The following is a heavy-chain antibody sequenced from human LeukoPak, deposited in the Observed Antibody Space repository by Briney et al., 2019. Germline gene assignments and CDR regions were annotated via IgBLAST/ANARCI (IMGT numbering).Heavy chain of an antibody. D-gene: IGHD1-26*01. J-gene: IGHJ4*02. CDR1: GFTFSNSA. Sequence: GGSLRLSCAASGFTFSNSAMSWVRQAPGKGLEWVSTLSGSGITTYYADSVKGRFTISRDNSKNSLYLQMSSLRAEDTAVYYCARVSGSYGDSAYWGQGTLVTVSS. CDR3: ARVSGSYGDSAY. V-gene: IGHV3-23*01. CDR2: LSGSGITT.